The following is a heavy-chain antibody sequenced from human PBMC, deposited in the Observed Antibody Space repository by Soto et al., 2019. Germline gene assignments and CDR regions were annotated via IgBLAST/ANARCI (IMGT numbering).Heavy chain of an antibody. V-gene: IGHV3-23*01. Sequence: EVQLLESGGGLEQPGGSLRLSCAASGFTFSSYAMNWVRQAPGKGLQWVSGITGSGERTFYADSVKGRFTISRDNSKKTPYPQISSPRADDTAVYSCAKEFSPPSRGRFDSLGQGTLVTVSS. CDR2: ITGSGERT. CDR1: GFTFSSYA. J-gene: IGHJ5*01. CDR3: AKEFSPPSRGRFDS. D-gene: IGHD3-16*01.